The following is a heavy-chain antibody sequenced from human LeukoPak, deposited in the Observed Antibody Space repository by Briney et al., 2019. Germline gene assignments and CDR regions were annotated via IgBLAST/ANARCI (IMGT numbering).Heavy chain of an antibody. CDR2: ISPNSGDT. J-gene: IGHJ3*02. Sequence: ASVKVSCKASGYTFTDYYVHWVRQAPGQGLEWMGRISPNSGDTNHAQKFQGRVTMTRDTSISTAYMELSRLRSDDTAVYYCARVVYIRDAFDIWGQGTMVTVSS. CDR1: GYTFTDYY. V-gene: IGHV1-2*06. CDR3: ARVVYIRDAFDI.